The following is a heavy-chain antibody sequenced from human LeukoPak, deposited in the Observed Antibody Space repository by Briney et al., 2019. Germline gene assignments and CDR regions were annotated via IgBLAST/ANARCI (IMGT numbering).Heavy chain of an antibody. CDR3: ATDHRVLDAFDI. Sequence: ASVKVSCKASGYTFTSYDINWVRQATGQGLEWMGWMNPSSGNTGYAQKFQGRVTMTEDTSTDTAYMELSSLRSEDTAVYYCATDHRVLDAFDIWGQGTMVTVSS. CDR1: GYTFTSYD. V-gene: IGHV1-8*01. CDR2: MNPSSGNT. J-gene: IGHJ3*02.